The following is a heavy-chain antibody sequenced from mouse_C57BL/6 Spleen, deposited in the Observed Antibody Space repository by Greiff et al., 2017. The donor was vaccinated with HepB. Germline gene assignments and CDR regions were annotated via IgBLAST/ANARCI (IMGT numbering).Heavy chain of an antibody. CDR3: ARVTTEGLFAY. Sequence: EVKVVESGGGLVKPGGSLKLSCAASGFTFSSYAMSWVRQTPEKRLEWVATISDGGSYTYYPDNVKGRFTISRDNAKNNLYLQMSHLKSEDTAMYYCARVTTEGLFAYWGQGTLVTVSA. CDR2: ISDGGSYT. D-gene: IGHD1-1*01. V-gene: IGHV5-4*03. CDR1: GFTFSSYA. J-gene: IGHJ3*01.